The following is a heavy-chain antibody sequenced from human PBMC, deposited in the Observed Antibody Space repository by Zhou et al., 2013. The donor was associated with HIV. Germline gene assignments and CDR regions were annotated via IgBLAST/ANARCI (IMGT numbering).Heavy chain of an antibody. V-gene: IGHV1-46*01. CDR3: AREGYCSGGSCYPGDGGMDV. Sequence: QVQLVQSGAEMKKPGASVNISCKASGYTFTTYYIHWVRQAPGQGLEWMGLINPGIGSTYYAEKFQGRVTMTRDTSIYTAYMEVRRLRSDDTAVYYCAREGYCSGGSCYPGDGGMDVWGQGTTVTVSS. J-gene: IGHJ6*02. CDR1: GYTFTTYY. CDR2: INPGIGST. D-gene: IGHD2-15*01.